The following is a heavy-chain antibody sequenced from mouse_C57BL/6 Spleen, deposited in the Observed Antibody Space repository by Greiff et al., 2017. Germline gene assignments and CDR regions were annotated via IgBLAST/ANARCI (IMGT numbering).Heavy chain of an antibody. V-gene: IGHV10-1*01. Sequence: GGGLVQPKGSLKLSCAASGFSFNTYAMNWVRQAPGKGLEWVARIRSKSNNYATYYADSVKDRFTISRDDSESMLYLQMNNLKTEDTAMYYCVRHDDGYYPFDYWGQGTTLTVSS. CDR3: VRHDDGYYPFDY. J-gene: IGHJ2*01. CDR2: IRSKSNNYAT. D-gene: IGHD2-3*01. CDR1: GFSFNTYA.